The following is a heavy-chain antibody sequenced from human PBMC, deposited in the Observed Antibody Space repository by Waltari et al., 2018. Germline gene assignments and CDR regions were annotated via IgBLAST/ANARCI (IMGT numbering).Heavy chain of an antibody. CDR2: LGSGGNAR. CDR3: AKLMRDILTGPDD. CDR1: GFTLSDYA. J-gene: IGHJ4*02. V-gene: IGHV3-23*01. D-gene: IGHD3-9*01. Sequence: EVQLLESGGGLVQLGRPLRSTCVASGFTLSDYAMSWVRLAPGKGLEWGSILGSGGNARYYAVSVKGRFSIARDTSKNTLDRHMCSLRAEDTAVYYCAKLMRDILTGPDDWGQGTLVTVSS.